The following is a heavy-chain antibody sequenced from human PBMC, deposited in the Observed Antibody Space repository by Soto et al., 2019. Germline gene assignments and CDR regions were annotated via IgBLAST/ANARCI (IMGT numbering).Heavy chain of an antibody. D-gene: IGHD2-21*02. CDR1: GGSVSSSNW. V-gene: IGHV4-4*02. CDR3: ARGPGVVVSADDAFDI. Sequence: QVQLQESGPGLVKPSGTLSLTCAVSGGSVSSSNWWSWVRQSPGKGLEWMGEIYHSGSAHYNPSLKSRATRSRDRSKNQFSLRLTSVTAADTAVYYCARGPGVVVSADDAFDIWGPGTRVIVAS. J-gene: IGHJ3*02. CDR2: IYHSGSA.